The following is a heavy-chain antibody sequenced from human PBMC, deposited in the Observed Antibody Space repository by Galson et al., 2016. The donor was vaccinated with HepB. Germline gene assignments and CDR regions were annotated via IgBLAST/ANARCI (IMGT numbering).Heavy chain of an antibody. Sequence: SVKVSCKASGYTFSYYTIHWVRQAPGQRLEWMGWINPSNGNTKYSQKFQGRVTFTRDTSANTAYMELSSLRSEDTAVYYCARHSSGWYVLDYWGQGSLVTVSS. CDR1: GYTFSYYT. D-gene: IGHD6-19*01. CDR2: INPSNGNT. CDR3: ARHSSGWYVLDY. V-gene: IGHV1-3*01. J-gene: IGHJ4*02.